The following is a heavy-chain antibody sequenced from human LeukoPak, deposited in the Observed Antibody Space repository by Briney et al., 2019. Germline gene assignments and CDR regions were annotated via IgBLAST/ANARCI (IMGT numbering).Heavy chain of an antibody. D-gene: IGHD3-22*01. CDR1: GFTFSSYS. Sequence: PGGSLRLSCAASGFTFSSYSMNWVRQAPGKGLEWVSSISSSSSYIYYADSVKGRFTISRDNAKNSLYLQMNSLRAEDTAVYYCAGEPPGSSGYAIDYWGQGTLVTVSS. CDR2: ISSSSSYI. CDR3: AGEPPGSSGYAIDY. J-gene: IGHJ4*02. V-gene: IGHV3-21*01.